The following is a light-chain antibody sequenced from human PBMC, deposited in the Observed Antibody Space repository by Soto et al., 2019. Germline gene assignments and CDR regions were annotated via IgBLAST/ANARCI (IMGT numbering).Light chain of an antibody. CDR3: QQYNSYNT. J-gene: IGKJ2*01. CDR1: QSISSW. V-gene: IGKV1-5*03. Sequence: DIQMTQSPSTLSASVGDRVTITCRASQSISSWLAWYQQKPGKAPKLLIYKASSLESGVPSRFSGGGSGTEFTLTISSLQPDDFATYYCQQYNSYNTFGQGTKLEIK. CDR2: KAS.